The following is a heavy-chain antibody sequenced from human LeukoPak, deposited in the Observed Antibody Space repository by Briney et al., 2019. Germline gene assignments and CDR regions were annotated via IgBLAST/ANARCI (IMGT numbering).Heavy chain of an antibody. V-gene: IGHV1-18*01. CDR1: GYTFPNYD. Sequence: AASVRVSCKTSGYTFPNYDIYWVRQAPGQGLECMGWISGYTGDTKYVQILQGRFTVTTDTSTSTAYMELRSLTYDDTAVYYCARAGYCGDGGCRGGSAFDVWGQGTMVTVSS. D-gene: IGHD2-15*01. CDR2: ISGYTGDT. J-gene: IGHJ3*01. CDR3: ARAGYCGDGGCRGGSAFDV.